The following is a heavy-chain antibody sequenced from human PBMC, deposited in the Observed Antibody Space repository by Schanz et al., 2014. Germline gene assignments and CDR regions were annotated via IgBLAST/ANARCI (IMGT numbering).Heavy chain of an antibody. CDR3: ARGDPVAGLDY. CDR2: IYSGVST. CDR1: GFNFNTYA. V-gene: IGHV3-66*01. Sequence: VQLVDSGGGLVKPGGSLRLACAASGFNFNTYAMSWVRQAPGKGLEWVSIIYSGVSTYYADSVKGRFTISRDNSKNTVYLQMNSLRGEDTGMYYCARGDPVAGLDYWGRGTLVTVSS. J-gene: IGHJ4*02.